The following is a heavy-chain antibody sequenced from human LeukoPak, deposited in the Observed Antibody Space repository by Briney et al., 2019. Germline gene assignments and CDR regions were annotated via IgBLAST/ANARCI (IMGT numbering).Heavy chain of an antibody. J-gene: IGHJ6*03. CDR1: GFTFSSYA. CDR2: ISGSGGST. Sequence: PGGSLRLSCAASGFTFSSYAMSWVRQAPGKGLEWVSAISGSGGSTYYADSVKGRFTISRDNSKNTLYLQMNSLRAEDTAVYYCARSRLGELSNGYYMDVWGKGTTVTVSS. V-gene: IGHV3-23*01. D-gene: IGHD3-10*01. CDR3: ARSRLGELSNGYYMDV.